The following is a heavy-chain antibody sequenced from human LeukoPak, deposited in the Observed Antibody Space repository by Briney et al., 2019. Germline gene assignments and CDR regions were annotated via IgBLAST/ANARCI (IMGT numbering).Heavy chain of an antibody. CDR1: GYTFTGYG. CDR3: ASSYYGSGTPIAFDI. Sequence: ASVKVSCKASGYTFTGYGISWVRQAPGQGLEWMGWISAYNGNTNYAQKLQGRVTMTTDTSTSTAYMELRSLRSDDTAVYYCASSYYGSGTPIAFDIWGQGTMVTVSS. CDR2: ISAYNGNT. J-gene: IGHJ3*02. D-gene: IGHD3-10*01. V-gene: IGHV1-18*01.